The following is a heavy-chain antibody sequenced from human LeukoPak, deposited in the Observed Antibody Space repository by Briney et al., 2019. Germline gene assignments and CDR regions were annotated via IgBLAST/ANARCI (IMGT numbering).Heavy chain of an antibody. CDR3: ARVGSGYSSSWYENYYYGMDV. CDR1: GFTYSSYG. Sequence: PGRSLRLSCAASGFTYSSYGMHWVRQAPGKGLEWVAVIWYDGSNKYYADSVKGRFTISRDNSKNTLYLQMNSLRAEDTAVYYCARVGSGYSSSWYENYYYGMDVWGKATTVTVSS. CDR2: IWYDGSNK. V-gene: IGHV3-33*01. J-gene: IGHJ6*04. D-gene: IGHD6-13*01.